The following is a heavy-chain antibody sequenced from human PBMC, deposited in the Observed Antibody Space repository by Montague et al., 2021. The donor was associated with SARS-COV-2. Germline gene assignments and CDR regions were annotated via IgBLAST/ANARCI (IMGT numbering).Heavy chain of an antibody. CDR1: GGPISNYY. CDR3: ATGDRDFDF. V-gene: IGHV4-4*07. J-gene: IGHJ4*02. CDR2: IYSSGNT. D-gene: IGHD2-21*01. Sequence: SETLSLTCTVSGGPISNYYWSWIRQAPGKGLEFIGRIYSSGNTNYSPSLKSRVTMSVDTSKNELSLRLTSVTAADTAVYYCATGDRDFDFWGQGTLVTVSS.